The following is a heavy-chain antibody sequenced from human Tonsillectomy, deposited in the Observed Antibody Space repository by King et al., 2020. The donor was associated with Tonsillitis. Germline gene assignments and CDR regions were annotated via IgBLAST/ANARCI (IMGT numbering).Heavy chain of an antibody. CDR3: TTWAGNGDYDVYFDY. CDR2: IRSKANGYAT. V-gene: IGHV3-73*01. J-gene: IGHJ4*02. Sequence: EVQLVESGGGLVQPGGSLKLSCAASGFTFSGSAMHWVRQASDKGLEWVGRIRSKANGYATAYAASVRGKFTISRDDSKNTAYLQMNSLKSEDTALYYCTTWAGNGDYDVYFDYWGQGTLVTVSS. D-gene: IGHD4-17*01. CDR1: GFTFSGSA.